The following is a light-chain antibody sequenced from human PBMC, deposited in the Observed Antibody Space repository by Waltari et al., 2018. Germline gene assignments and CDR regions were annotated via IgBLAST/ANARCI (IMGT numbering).Light chain of an antibody. J-gene: IGLJ3*02. CDR2: EVI. V-gene: IGLV2-14*03. Sequence: QSALTQPASVSVSPGQSITISCTGTSGDIGAYNYVSWYQQHPGNAPKLMIYEVIHRPSGVSNRFSGSKSGNTASLTISGLQAEDEAYYYCMSYTTTITWVFGGGTKLTVL. CDR1: SGDIGAYNY. CDR3: MSYTTTITWV.